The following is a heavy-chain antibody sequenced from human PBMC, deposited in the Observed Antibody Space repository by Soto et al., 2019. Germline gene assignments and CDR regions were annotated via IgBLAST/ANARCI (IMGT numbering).Heavy chain of an antibody. D-gene: IGHD7-27*01. CDR3: ARGRYCLTGRCLPKWFDS. J-gene: IGHJ5*01. Sequence: SETLSLTCSVSGDSISNLDYFWAWIRQPPGQALEYIGYIYKSATTYYNPSFESRVAISVDTSKSQFSLNVTSVTAADTAVYFCARGRYCLTGRCLPKWFDSWGQGALVTVSS. V-gene: IGHV4-30-4*01. CDR2: IYKSATT. CDR1: GDSISNLDYF.